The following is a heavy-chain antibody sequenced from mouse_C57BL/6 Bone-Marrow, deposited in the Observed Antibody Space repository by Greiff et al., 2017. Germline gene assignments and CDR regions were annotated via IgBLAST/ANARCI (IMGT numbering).Heavy chain of an antibody. CDR3: ARLYSNYAYYAMDY. J-gene: IGHJ4*01. CDR2: ISNGGGST. V-gene: IGHV5-12*01. Sequence: EVKLQESGGGLVQPGGSLKLSCAASGFTFSDYYMYWVRQTPEKRLEWVAYISNGGGSTYYPDTVKGRFTISRDNAKNTLYLQMSRLKSEDTAMYYRARLYSNYAYYAMDYWGKGTSV. D-gene: IGHD2-5*01. CDR1: GFTFSDYY.